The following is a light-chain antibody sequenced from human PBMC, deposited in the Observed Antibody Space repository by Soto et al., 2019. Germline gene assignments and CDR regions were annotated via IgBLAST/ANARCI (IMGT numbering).Light chain of an antibody. CDR2: NNS. V-gene: IGLV1-44*01. Sequence: QSVLTQPPSASGTPGQMVTISCSGSSSNIGSNTVNWYQQLPGVAPKLLIYNNSQRPSGVPDRFSGSKSGTSASLAISGLQSEDEADYYCAAWDDSLRGLEFGGGTKVTVL. CDR3: AAWDDSLRGLE. J-gene: IGLJ2*01. CDR1: SSNIGSNT.